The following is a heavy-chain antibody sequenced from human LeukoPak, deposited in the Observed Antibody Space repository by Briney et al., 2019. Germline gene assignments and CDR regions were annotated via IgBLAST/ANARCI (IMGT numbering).Heavy chain of an antibody. CDR3: VRSYCAGDCQGRAYYFDY. D-gene: IGHD2-21*01. CDR1: GYTFTGYF. Sequence: ASVKVSCKASGYTFTGYFMNWVRQAPGQGLEWMGRINPNNGGTNYAQNFQVRVTMTRDTSISTAYMELSSLRSEDTAVYYCVRSYCAGDCQGRAYYFDYWGQGTLVTVSS. J-gene: IGHJ4*02. CDR2: INPNNGGT. V-gene: IGHV1-2*06.